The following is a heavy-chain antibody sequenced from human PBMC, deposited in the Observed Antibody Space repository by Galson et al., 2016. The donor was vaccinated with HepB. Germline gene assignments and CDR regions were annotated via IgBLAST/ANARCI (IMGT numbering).Heavy chain of an antibody. V-gene: IGHV4-4*07. Sequence: SETLSLTCTVSGGSISSYYWSWIRQPVGKGLEWIGRIYTSGNTYYNPSLKSRVTISVDTSKNQFSLKLSSVTAADTAVNYCARANIEEQLVHNYYYGMDVWGKGTTVTVSS. D-gene: IGHD6-13*01. CDR2: IYTSGNT. J-gene: IGHJ6*04. CDR1: GGSISSYY. CDR3: ARANIEEQLVHNYYYGMDV.